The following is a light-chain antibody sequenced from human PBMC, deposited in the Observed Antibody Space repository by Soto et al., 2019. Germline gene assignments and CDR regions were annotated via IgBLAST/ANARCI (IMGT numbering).Light chain of an antibody. CDR1: QSISNW. CDR3: QQYSTYWAT. J-gene: IGKJ1*01. CDR2: DAS. V-gene: IGKV1-5*01. Sequence: DIQMTQSPSTLSPSVGDRVTITCRASQSISNWLAWYQQKPGKAPKLLIYDASILESGVPSRFGGSGSGTEFSLTINSLQPDDFATYYCQQYSTYWATCGQGTKV.